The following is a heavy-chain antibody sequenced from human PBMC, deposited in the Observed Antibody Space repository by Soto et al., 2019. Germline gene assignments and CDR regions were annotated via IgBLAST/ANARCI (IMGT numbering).Heavy chain of an antibody. V-gene: IGHV3-21*01. J-gene: IGHJ4*02. D-gene: IGHD6-6*01. CDR2: ISAGSSNI. CDR3: ARQYPSSSRHFDH. CDR1: GFTFRTYN. Sequence: EVELVESGGGLVKPGGSLKLSCAASGFTFRTYNMIWVRQAPGKGLEWVSSISAGSSNIYYAPSVKGRFTISRDNAKNLLNPQINSLRAEDTAVYYCARQYPSSSRHFDHWGQGTLVIVSS.